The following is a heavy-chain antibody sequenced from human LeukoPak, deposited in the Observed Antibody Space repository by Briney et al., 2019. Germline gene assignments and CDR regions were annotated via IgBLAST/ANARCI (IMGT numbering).Heavy chain of an antibody. CDR3: ARVSPLSSGSFDY. V-gene: IGHV3-21*01. Sequence: GGSLRLSCAAFGFTFSSYSMNWVRQAPGKGLEWVSSISSSSSYIYYADSVKGRFTISRDNAKNSLYLQMNSLRAEDTAVYYCARVSPLSSGSFDYWGQGTLVTVSS. CDR1: GFTFSSYS. D-gene: IGHD6-19*01. CDR2: ISSSSSYI. J-gene: IGHJ4*02.